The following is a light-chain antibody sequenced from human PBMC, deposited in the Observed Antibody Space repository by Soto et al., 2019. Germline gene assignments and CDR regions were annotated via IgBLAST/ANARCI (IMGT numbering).Light chain of an antibody. CDR2: EVT. J-gene: IGLJ3*02. CDR3: AAWDDSLNGWV. Sequence: QSALTQPPSASGSPGQSVTISCTGTSSDVGGYHYVSWYQQHPGKAPKLMIHEVTKRPSGVPDRFSGSKSGNTASLTVSGLQGEDEADYYCAAWDDSLNGWVFGGGTKVTVL. CDR1: SSDVGGYHY. V-gene: IGLV2-8*01.